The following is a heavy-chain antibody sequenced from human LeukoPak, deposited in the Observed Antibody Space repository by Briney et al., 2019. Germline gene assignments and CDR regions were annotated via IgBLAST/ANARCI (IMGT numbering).Heavy chain of an antibody. V-gene: IGHV3-15*01. CDR3: TTSYRVLRFLEWLLSQEPPFDY. D-gene: IGHD3-3*01. J-gene: IGHJ4*02. CDR2: IKSKTDGGTT. CDR1: GFTFSNAW. Sequence: PGGSLRLSCAASGFTFSNAWMSWVRQAPGKGLEWVGRIKSKTDGGTTGYAAPVKGRFTTSRDDSKNTLYLQMNSLKTEDTAVYYCTTSYRVLRFLEWLLSQEPPFDYWGQGTLVTVSS.